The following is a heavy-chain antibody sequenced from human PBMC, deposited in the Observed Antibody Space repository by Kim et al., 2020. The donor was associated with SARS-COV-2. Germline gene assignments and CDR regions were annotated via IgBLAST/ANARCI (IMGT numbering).Heavy chain of an antibody. J-gene: IGHJ4*02. V-gene: IGHV4-39*01. CDR3: ARQVKYYSSSWYVGNYYFDY. D-gene: IGHD6-13*01. CDR1: GGSISSSSYY. Sequence: SETLSLTCTVSGGSISSSSYYWGWIRQPPGKGLEWIGTINYSGTTYYNPSLKSRVTISVDTSKNQFSLKLSSVTAADTAVYYCARQVKYYSSSWYVGNYYFDYWGQGTLVTVSS. CDR2: INYSGTT.